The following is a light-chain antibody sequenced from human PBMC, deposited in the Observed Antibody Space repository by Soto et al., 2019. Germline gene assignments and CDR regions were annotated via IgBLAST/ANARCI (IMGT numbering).Light chain of an antibody. V-gene: IGKV1-5*01. Sequence: DIQMTQSPSTLSAYVGDRVTMTCRASQSISSWLAWYQQKPGKAPKLLIYDASSLESGVPSRFSGSGSGTEFTLTISSLQPDDFATYYCQLYNSYSWTFGQGSKVDIK. CDR3: QLYNSYSWT. J-gene: IGKJ1*01. CDR1: QSISSW. CDR2: DAS.